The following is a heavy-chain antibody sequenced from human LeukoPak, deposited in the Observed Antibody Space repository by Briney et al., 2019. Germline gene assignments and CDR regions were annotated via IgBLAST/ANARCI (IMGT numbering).Heavy chain of an antibody. V-gene: IGHV4-38-2*02. D-gene: IGHD3-10*01. CDR1: AYSISSGYY. CDR3: AGQNIGFGELDYMDV. J-gene: IGHJ6*03. Sequence: SETLSLTRTVSAYSISSGYYWAWIRQPPGKGLEWIGSMYQSGSTYYNPSLESRVTISEDTSKNQFSLKLSSVTAADTAVYYCAGQNIGFGELDYMDVWGKGTTVTVYS. CDR2: MYQSGST.